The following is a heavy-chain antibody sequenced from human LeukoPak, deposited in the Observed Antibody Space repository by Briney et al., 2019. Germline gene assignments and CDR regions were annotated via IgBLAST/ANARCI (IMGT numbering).Heavy chain of an antibody. CDR1: GGSLSDYY. CDR2: IDHSGNP. CDR3: AGDSGYFDAFDI. Sequence: PSETLSLTCVVYGGSLSDYYWSWIRQTPGKGLEWIGEIDHSGNPYYNPSLKSRVNIFADTSKNQFSLKLTSVTAAETAVYYCAGDSGYFDAFDIWGQGTMVTVSS. D-gene: IGHD5-12*01. J-gene: IGHJ3*02. V-gene: IGHV4-34*01.